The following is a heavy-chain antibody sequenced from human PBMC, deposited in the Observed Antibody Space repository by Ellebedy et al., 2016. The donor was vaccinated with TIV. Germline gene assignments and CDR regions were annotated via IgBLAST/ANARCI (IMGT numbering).Heavy chain of an antibody. J-gene: IGHJ1*01. D-gene: IGHD6-13*01. CDR1: GGSFSRYY. V-gene: IGHV4-34*01. CDR3: AKEATAAVTAEYFQH. CDR2: INHSGIT. Sequence: SETLSLXXAVYGGSFSRYYWSWIRQPPGKGLEWIGEINHSGITNYNPSLKSRVTISGDTSKNQFSLKLRSVTAADTAVYYCAKEATAAVTAEYFQHWGQGTLVTVSS.